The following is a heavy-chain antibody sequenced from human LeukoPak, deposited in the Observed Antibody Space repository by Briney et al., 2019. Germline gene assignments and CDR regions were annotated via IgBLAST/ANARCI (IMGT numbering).Heavy chain of an antibody. V-gene: IGHV3-33*03. Sequence: PGRSLRLSCAASGFTFSTYGMHWVRQAPGKGLEWVAVIWTDGSNKNYADSVKGRFTISRDNSKNPLYLQMNSLRAEDTAVYYCATDQGGRPCRLGAQETLLSVSS. CDR2: IWTDGSNK. CDR1: GFTFSTYG. D-gene: IGHD2-15*01. J-gene: IGHJ4*02. CDR3: ATDQGGRPCRL.